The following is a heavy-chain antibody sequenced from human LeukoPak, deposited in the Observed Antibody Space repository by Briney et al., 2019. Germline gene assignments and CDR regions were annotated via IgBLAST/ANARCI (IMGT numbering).Heavy chain of an antibody. D-gene: IGHD3-10*01. CDR1: GGSISNGAYS. CDR2: IYHSGST. CDR3: ARNYYGSGSYYIDP. J-gene: IGHJ5*02. V-gene: IGHV4-30-2*01. Sequence: SETLSLTCAVSGGSISNGAYSWSWIRQPPGKGLEWIGYIYHSGSTYYNPSLKSRVTISLDRSKNQFSVKVNSVTAADTAVYYCARNYYGSGSYYIDPWGQGALVTVSS.